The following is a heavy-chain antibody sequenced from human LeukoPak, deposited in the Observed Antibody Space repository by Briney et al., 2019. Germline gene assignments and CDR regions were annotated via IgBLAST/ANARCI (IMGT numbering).Heavy chain of an antibody. Sequence: GGSLRLSCAASGFTFSSYGMHWVRQAPGKGLEWVAVIWYDGSNKYYADSVKGRFTISRDNSKNTLYLQMNSLRAEDTAVYYCAKVRSSSPLFDYWGQGTLVTVSS. CDR3: AKVRSSSPLFDY. D-gene: IGHD6-13*01. V-gene: IGHV3-33*06. J-gene: IGHJ4*02. CDR2: IWYDGSNK. CDR1: GFTFSSYG.